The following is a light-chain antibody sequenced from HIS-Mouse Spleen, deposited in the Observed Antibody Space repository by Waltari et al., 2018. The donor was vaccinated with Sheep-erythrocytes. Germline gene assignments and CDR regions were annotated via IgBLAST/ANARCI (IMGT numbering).Light chain of an antibody. J-gene: IGKJ1*01. V-gene: IGKV1D-13*01. CDR2: DAS. CDR3: QQFNNYPRT. Sequence: AIQLTQSPSSLSASVGDRVTITCRASQGISSALAWYQQKPGKAPKLLISDASSLESVVPSRFSGSGSGTDFTLTISSLQPEDFATYYCQQFNNYPRTFGQGTKVEIK. CDR1: QGISSA.